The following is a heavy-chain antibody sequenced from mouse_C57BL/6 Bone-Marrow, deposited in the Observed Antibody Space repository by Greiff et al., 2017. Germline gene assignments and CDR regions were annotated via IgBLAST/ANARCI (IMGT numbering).Heavy chain of an antibody. D-gene: IGHD1-1*01. CDR1: GYTFTSYW. J-gene: IGHJ3*01. V-gene: IGHV1-69*01. CDR2: IDPSDSYT. Sequence: QVQLQQPGAELVMPGASVKLSCKASGYTFTSYWMHWVKQRPGQGLEWIGEIDPSDSYTNYNQKFKGKSTLTVDKSSITAYMQLSSLTSEDSAVYYFARERDDYGSCYAWFAYWGQGTLVTVSA. CDR3: ARERDDYGSCYAWFAY.